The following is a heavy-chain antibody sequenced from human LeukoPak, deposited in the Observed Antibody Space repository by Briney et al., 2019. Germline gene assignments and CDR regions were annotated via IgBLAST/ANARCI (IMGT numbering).Heavy chain of an antibody. CDR1: GFTFSSYA. J-gene: IGHJ4*02. CDR2: ISSSGGST. D-gene: IGHD6-13*01. V-gene: IGHV3-23*01. Sequence: PGGSLRLSCAASGFTFSSYAMSWVRQAPGKGLEWVSAISSSGGSTYYADSVKGRFTISRDNSKNTLYLQMNSLRAEDTAVYYCAKFIAAAGTNFAYWGQGTLVTVSS. CDR3: AKFIAAAGTNFAY.